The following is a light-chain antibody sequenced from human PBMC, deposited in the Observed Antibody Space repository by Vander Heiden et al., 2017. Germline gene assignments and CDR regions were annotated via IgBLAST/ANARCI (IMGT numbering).Light chain of an antibody. CDR1: QSVLYSSNNKNY. CDR3: QQYYSTPQT. Sequence: IVMTQSPDSLAVSLGERATINCKSSQSVLYSSNNKNYLAWYQQKPGQPPKLLIYWASTRESGVPDRFSGSGSGTEFTLTISSLQAEDVAVYYCQQYYSTPQTFGQGTKVEIK. V-gene: IGKV4-1*01. CDR2: WAS. J-gene: IGKJ1*01.